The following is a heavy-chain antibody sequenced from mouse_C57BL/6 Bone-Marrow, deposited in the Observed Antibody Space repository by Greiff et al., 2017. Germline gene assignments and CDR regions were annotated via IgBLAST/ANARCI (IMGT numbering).Heavy chain of an antibody. CDR2: IWRGGST. Sequence: VKLVESGPGLVQPSQSLSITCTVSGFSLTSYGVHWVRQSPGKGLEWLGVIWRGGSTDYNAAFMSRLSITTDNSKSQVFFKMNSLQADDTAIYYCAKTDYYCENYVDCWGQGTTLTVSS. J-gene: IGHJ2*01. V-gene: IGHV2-5*01. CDR1: GFSLTSYG. D-gene: IGHD1-1*01. CDR3: AKTDYYCENYVDC.